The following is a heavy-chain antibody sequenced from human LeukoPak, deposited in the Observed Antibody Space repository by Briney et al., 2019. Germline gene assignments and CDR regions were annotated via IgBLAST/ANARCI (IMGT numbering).Heavy chain of an antibody. Sequence: GESLKISCKGSGYSFSTYWIGWVRQMPGKGLESMGIIYPGDSDTRYSPSFQGQVTISADKSTGTAYLQWSSLKASDTAMYYCARHISSSARFDSWGQGTLVTVSS. CDR2: IYPGDSDT. J-gene: IGHJ4*02. CDR3: ARHISSSARFDS. V-gene: IGHV5-51*01. D-gene: IGHD6-6*01. CDR1: GYSFSTYW.